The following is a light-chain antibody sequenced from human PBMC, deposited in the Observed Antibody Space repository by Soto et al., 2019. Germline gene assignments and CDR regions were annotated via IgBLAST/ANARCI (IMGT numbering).Light chain of an antibody. J-gene: IGLJ1*01. CDR3: SSFTGTTTLDV. CDR2: GVS. Sequence: QSALTQPASVSVSPGQSVTISCTGTSSDVGAYEYVSWYQKHPGKAPKLMIYGVSNRPSGVSNRFSGSKSGNTAFLTISGLQPEDEADYYCSSFTGTTTLDVFGTGTKLTVL. V-gene: IGLV2-14*03. CDR1: SSDVGAYEY.